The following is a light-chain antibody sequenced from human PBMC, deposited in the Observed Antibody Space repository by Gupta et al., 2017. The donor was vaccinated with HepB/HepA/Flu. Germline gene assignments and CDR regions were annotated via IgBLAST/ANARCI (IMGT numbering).Light chain of an antibody. CDR3: QQYDNWPPWA. J-gene: IGKJ1*01. V-gene: IGKV3-15*01. CDR1: QSVYND. Sequence: EIVMTQSPATLSVSPGERATLSCRASQSVYNDLAWYQQRPGQAPRLLIYGASTRATGVPARFSGSGSGTEFTLTISSLQSEDFAVYYCQQYDNWPPWAFGQGTKVEIK. CDR2: GAS.